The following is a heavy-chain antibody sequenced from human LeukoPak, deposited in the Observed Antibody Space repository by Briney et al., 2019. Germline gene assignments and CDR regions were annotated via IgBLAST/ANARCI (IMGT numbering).Heavy chain of an antibody. J-gene: IGHJ2*01. D-gene: IGHD3-10*01. CDR3: ARGALVLLWFERNWYFDL. CDR1: GGSISSSNW. CDR2: IYHSGST. V-gene: IGHV4-4*02. Sequence: PSETLSLTCAVSGGSISSSNWWSWVRQPPGKGLEWIGEIYHSGSTNYNPSLKSRVTISVDKSKNQFSLKLSSVTAADTAVYYCARGALVLLWFERNWYFDLWGRGTLVTVSS.